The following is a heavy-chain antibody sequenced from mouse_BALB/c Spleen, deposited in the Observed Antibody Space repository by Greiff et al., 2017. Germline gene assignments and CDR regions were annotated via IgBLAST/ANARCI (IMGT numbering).Heavy chain of an antibody. V-gene: IGHV5-17*02. Sequence: VESGGGLVQPGGSRKLSCAASGFTFSSFGMHWVRQAPEKGLEWVAYISSGSSTIYYADTVKGRFTISRDNPKNTLFLQMTSLRSEDTAMYYCARSRYGSSYWYFDVWGAGTTVTVSS. J-gene: IGHJ1*01. CDR3: ARSRYGSSYWYFDV. D-gene: IGHD1-1*01. CDR1: GFTFSSFG. CDR2: ISSGSSTI.